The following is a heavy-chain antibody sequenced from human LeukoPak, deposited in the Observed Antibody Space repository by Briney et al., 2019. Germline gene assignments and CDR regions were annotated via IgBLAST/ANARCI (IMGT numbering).Heavy chain of an antibody. CDR2: ISVNEGNT. J-gene: IGHJ3*02. V-gene: IGHV1-18*04. CDR1: GYTLADYY. Sequence: ASVKVSCKASGYTLADYYMYWVRQAPGQGPQWMGWISVNEGNTQILEKLQGRLFMTTDTSTTTAFMELRSLRFDDTAVYYCARDLDSVDGIDALDIWGQGTMVTVSS. CDR3: ARDLDSVDGIDALDI. D-gene: IGHD5/OR15-5a*01.